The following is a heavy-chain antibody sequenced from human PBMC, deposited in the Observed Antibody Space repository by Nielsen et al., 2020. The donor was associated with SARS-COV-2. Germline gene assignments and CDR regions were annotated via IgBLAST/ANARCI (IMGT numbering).Heavy chain of an antibody. J-gene: IGHJ3*02. Sequence: WIRQPPGKGLEWVAVISYDGSNKYYADSVKGRFTISRDNSKNTLYLQMNNLRAEDTAVYCCAKGEDTMVRGVIMSAFDIWGQGTMVTV. CDR3: AKGEDTMVRGVIMSAFDI. V-gene: IGHV3-30*18. CDR2: ISYDGSNK. D-gene: IGHD3-10*01.